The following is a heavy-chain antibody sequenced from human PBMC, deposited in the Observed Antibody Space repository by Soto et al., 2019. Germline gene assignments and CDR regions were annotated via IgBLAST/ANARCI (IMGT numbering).Heavy chain of an antibody. CDR1: GFTFSSYG. Sequence: PGGSLRLSCAASGFTFSSYGMHWVRQAPGKGLEWVAVIWYDGSNKYYADSVKGRFTISRDNSKNTLYLQMNSLRAEDTAVYYCARDPSSSSWYQPYYYYGMDVWGQGTTVTVSS. D-gene: IGHD6-13*01. V-gene: IGHV3-33*01. CDR3: ARDPSSSSWYQPYYYYGMDV. CDR2: IWYDGSNK. J-gene: IGHJ6*02.